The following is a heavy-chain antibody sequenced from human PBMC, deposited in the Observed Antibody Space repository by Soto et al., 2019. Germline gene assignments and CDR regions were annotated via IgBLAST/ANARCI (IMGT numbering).Heavy chain of an antibody. Sequence: PGGSLRLSCTASGFTFTSYGMGWVRQAPGKGLQWVSTIRGDGGQTHYTDSVKGRFSISRDNSKNTVYLQMDSLRAEDTAMYFCARDVGLDSDDYFAYWGQGTQVTLAS. V-gene: IGHV3-23*01. CDR1: GFTFTSYG. CDR2: IRGDGGQT. D-gene: IGHD3-9*01. CDR3: ARDVGLDSDDYFAY. J-gene: IGHJ4*02.